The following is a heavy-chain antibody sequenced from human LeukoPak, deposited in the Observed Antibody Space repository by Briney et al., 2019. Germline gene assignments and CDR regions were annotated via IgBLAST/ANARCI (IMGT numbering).Heavy chain of an antibody. CDR1: GGSISSGGYY. CDR3: ARAEGVVVFPGMDV. V-gene: IGHV4-31*03. CDR2: IYYSGST. D-gene: IGHD2-15*01. J-gene: IGHJ6*02. Sequence: SQTLSLTCTVSGGSISSGGYYWSWIRQHPGQGLEWIGYIYYSGSTYYNPSLKSRVTISVDTSKNQFSLKLSSVTAADTAVYYCARAEGVVVFPGMDVWGQGTTVTVSS.